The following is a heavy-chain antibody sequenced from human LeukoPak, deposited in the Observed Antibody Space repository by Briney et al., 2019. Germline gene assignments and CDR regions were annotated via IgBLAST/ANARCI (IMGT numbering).Heavy chain of an antibody. J-gene: IGHJ4*02. CDR1: GFTFSSYA. CDR2: ISYDGSNK. V-gene: IGHV3-30*04. D-gene: IGHD3-10*01. CDR3: AREDGAYGSGSYPDY. Sequence: RPGGSLRLSCAASGFTFSSYAMHWVRQAPGKGLEGVAVISYDGSNKYYADSVKGRFTISRDNSKNTPYLQMSSLRAEDTAVYYCAREDGAYGSGSYPDYWGQGTLVTVSS.